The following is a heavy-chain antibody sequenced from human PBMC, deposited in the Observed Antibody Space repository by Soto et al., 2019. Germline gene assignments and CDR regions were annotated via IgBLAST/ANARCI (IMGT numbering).Heavy chain of an antibody. J-gene: IGHJ4*02. Sequence: GGSLRLSCAASGFTFSTYAMIWVRQAPGKGLEWVSLIDGSGAGTYYADSVKGRFTISRDNSKNTLYLQVNSLRVEDTALYYCAKNRGGTYSASEYWGQGTLVTVSS. CDR2: IDGSGAGT. D-gene: IGHD1-26*01. CDR3: AKNRGGTYSASEY. CDR1: GFTFSTYA. V-gene: IGHV3-23*01.